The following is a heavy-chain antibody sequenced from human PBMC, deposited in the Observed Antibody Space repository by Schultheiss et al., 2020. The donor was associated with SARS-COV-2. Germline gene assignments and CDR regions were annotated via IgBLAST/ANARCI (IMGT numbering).Heavy chain of an antibody. J-gene: IGHJ3*02. CDR3: AREGCSGGSCYSGNDAFDI. D-gene: IGHD2-15*01. V-gene: IGHV3-48*04. CDR1: GFTFSSYS. CDR2: ISSSGSTI. Sequence: GGSLRLSCAASGFTFSSYSMNWVRQAPGKGLEWVSYISSSGSTIYYADSVKGRFTISRDNAKNSLYLQMNSLRAEDTAVYYCAREGCSGGSCYSGNDAFDIWGQGTMVTVSS.